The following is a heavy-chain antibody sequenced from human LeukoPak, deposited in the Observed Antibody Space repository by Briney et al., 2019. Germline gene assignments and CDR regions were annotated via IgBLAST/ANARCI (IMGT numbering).Heavy chain of an antibody. CDR3: AKVGPRYDSSGYYGLDY. J-gene: IGHJ4*02. CDR2: ISYDGSNK. CDR1: GFTFSSYG. D-gene: IGHD3-22*01. V-gene: IGHV3-30*18. Sequence: GGSLRLSCAASGFTFSSYGMHWVRQAPGKGLEWVAVISYDGSNKYYADSVKGRFTISRDNSKNTLYLQMNSLRAEDTAVYYCAKVGPRYDSSGYYGLDYWGQGTLVTVSS.